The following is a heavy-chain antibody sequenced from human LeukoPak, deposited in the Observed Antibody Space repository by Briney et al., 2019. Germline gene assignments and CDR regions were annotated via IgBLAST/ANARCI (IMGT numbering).Heavy chain of an antibody. V-gene: IGHV1-2*02. J-gene: IGHJ5*02. D-gene: IGHD1-26*01. CDR2: INPNSGGT. Sequence: ASVKVSCXASGYTFTSYGISWVRQAPGQGLEWMGWINPNSGGTNYAQKFQGRVTMTRDTSISTAYMELSRLRSDDTAVYYCARAEGGSLNWFDPWGQGTLVTVSS. CDR1: GYTFTSYG. CDR3: ARAEGGSLNWFDP.